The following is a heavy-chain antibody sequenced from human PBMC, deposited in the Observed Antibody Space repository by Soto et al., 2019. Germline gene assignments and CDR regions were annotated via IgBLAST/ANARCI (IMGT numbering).Heavy chain of an antibody. V-gene: IGHV3-30-3*01. CDR1: GFTFSSYA. CDR3: ARDLDYDVLTGYYVGYYYYYGMDV. J-gene: IGHJ6*02. Sequence: GGSLRLSCAASGFTFSSYAMHWVRQAPGKGPEWVAVISYDGSNKYYADSVKGRFTISRDNSKNTLYLQMNSLRAEDTAVYYCARDLDYDVLTGYYVGYYYYYGMDVWGQGTTVTVSS. D-gene: IGHD3-9*01. CDR2: ISYDGSNK.